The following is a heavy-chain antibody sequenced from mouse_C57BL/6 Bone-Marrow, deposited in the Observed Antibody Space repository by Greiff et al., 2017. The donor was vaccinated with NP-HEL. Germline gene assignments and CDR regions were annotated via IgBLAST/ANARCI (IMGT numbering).Heavy chain of an antibody. CDR3: ARRRYYYGSSFYYYAMDY. CDR1: GFSLSTSGMG. D-gene: IGHD1-1*01. J-gene: IGHJ4*01. Sequence: QVTLKESGPGILQSSQTLSLTCSFSGFSLSTSGMGVSWIRQPSGKGLEWLAHIYWDDDKRYNPSLKSRLTISKDTSRNQVFLKITSVDTADTATYYCARRRYYYGSSFYYYAMDYWGQGTSGTVSS. CDR2: IYWDDDK. V-gene: IGHV8-12*01.